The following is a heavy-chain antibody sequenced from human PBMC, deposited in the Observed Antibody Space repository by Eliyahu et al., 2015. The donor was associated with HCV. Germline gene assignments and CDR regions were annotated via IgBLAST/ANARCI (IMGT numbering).Heavy chain of an antibody. J-gene: IGHJ5*02. CDR1: GGSINRGEDS. CDR3: ARGGRRGHDFHPLDL. V-gene: IGHV4-30-2*01. Sequence: QLQLQESGSGLLRPSQTLSLTCAVSGGSINRGEDSWSWVRQPPGKGLEWIGYIDHTENTYFNPSVGSRLTISADRSKNQFSLELTSVTAADTAVYFCARGGRRGHDFHPLDLWGQGTLVTVSA. D-gene: IGHD3-16*01. CDR2: IDHTENT.